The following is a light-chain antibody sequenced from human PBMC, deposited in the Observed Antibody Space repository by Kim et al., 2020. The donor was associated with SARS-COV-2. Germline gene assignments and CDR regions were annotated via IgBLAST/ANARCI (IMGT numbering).Light chain of an antibody. J-gene: IGLJ3*02. Sequence: GHTVTISSPGSRCSIASNYVQWYQQRPGSAPTTVIYEDNQRPSGVPDRFSGSIDNSSNSASLTISGLKTEDEADYYCQSYDSSNQVFGGGTKLTVL. V-gene: IGLV6-57*02. CDR1: RCSIASNY. CDR3: QSYDSSNQV. CDR2: EDN.